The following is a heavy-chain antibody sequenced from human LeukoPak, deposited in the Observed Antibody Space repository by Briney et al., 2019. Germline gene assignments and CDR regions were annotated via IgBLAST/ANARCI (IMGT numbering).Heavy chain of an antibody. Sequence: GGSLRLSCAASGFTFDDYAMHWVRQAPGKGLEWVSGISWNSGSIGYADSVKGRFTISRDNAKNSLYLQMNSLRAEDMALYYCAKDGSAGVFGNWFDPWGQGTLVTVSS. J-gene: IGHJ5*02. D-gene: IGHD3-10*01. CDR1: GFTFDDYA. V-gene: IGHV3-9*03. CDR2: ISWNSGSI. CDR3: AKDGSAGVFGNWFDP.